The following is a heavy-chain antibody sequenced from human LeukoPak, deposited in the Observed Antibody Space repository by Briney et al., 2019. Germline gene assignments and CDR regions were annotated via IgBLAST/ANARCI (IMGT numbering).Heavy chain of an antibody. Sequence: SETLSLTCTVYGGSFSGYYWSWIRQPPGKGLEWIGEINHSGSTNYNPSLKSRVTISVDTSKNQFSLKLSSVTAADTAVYYCARSGYSYGFDYWGQGTLVTVSS. V-gene: IGHV4-34*01. D-gene: IGHD5-18*01. J-gene: IGHJ4*02. CDR3: ARSGYSYGFDY. CDR1: GGSFSGYY. CDR2: INHSGST.